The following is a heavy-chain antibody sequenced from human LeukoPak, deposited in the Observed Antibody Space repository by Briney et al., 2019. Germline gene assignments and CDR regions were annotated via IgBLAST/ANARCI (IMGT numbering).Heavy chain of an antibody. CDR3: AREITFGGVNWFDP. CDR1: GGSISNYY. J-gene: IGHJ5*02. V-gene: IGHV4-59*12. CDR2: IYYSGST. D-gene: IGHD3-16*01. Sequence: SETLSLTCTVSGGSISNYYWSWIRQPPGKGLEWIGYIYYSGSTKYNPSLKSRVTISVDTSKNQFSLKLSSVTAADTAVYYCAREITFGGVNWFDPWGQGTLVTVSS.